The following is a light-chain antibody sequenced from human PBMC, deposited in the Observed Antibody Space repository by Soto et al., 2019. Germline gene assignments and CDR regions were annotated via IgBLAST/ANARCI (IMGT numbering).Light chain of an antibody. CDR1: QSVSTY. CDR3: QQRSNWPPYT. Sequence: EIVLTQSPATLSLSPGERATLSCRASQSVSTYLAWYQQKPGQAPRLLISDASKRAAGIPDRFSGSGSGTDFTLTISSLEPEDFAVYYCQQRSNWPPYTFGQGTKLEIK. J-gene: IGKJ2*01. V-gene: IGKV3-11*01. CDR2: DAS.